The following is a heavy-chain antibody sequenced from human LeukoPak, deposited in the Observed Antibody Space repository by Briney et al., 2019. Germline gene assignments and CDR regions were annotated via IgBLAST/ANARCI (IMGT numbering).Heavy chain of an antibody. CDR1: GFTFDDYA. V-gene: IGHV3-9*01. Sequence: GRSLRLSCAASGFTFDDYAMHWVRQAPGKGLEWVSGISWNSGSIGYADSVKGRFTISRDNAKNSLYLQMNSLRAEDTALYYCAKDGGSYGLEGFDYWGQGTLVTVSS. D-gene: IGHD1-26*01. CDR3: AKDGGSYGLEGFDY. J-gene: IGHJ4*02. CDR2: ISWNSGSI.